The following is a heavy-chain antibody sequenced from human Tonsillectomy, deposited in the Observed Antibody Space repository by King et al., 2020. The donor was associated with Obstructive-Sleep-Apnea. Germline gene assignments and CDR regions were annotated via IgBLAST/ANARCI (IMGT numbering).Heavy chain of an antibody. J-gene: IGHJ4*02. V-gene: IGHV2-5*02. CDR2: IYWDNDK. D-gene: IGHD2-8*01. Sequence: TLKESGLTLVKPTETLTLTCTFSGFSFSTSGVAVGWIRQPPGKAPEWRAIIYWDNDKRYNPSLESRLTVTKDTSKNQVVLTMTNMDPVDTATYYCAHTPQYVHSLTSLPPCTTFDFWGQGTLVSVSS. CDR3: AHTPQYVHSLTSLPPCTTFDF. CDR1: GFSFSTSGVA.